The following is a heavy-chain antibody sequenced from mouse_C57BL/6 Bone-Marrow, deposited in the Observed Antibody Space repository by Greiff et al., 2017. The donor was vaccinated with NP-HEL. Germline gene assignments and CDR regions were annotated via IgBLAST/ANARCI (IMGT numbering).Heavy chain of an antibody. Sequence: EVKLMESGGDLVKPGGSLKLSCAASGFTFSSYGMSWVRQTPDKRLEWVATISSGGSYTYYPDSVKGRFTISRDNAKNTLYLQMSSLKAEDTAMYCCAGRDYGSSWYFDVWGTGTTVTVSS. D-gene: IGHD1-1*01. CDR1: GFTFSSYG. V-gene: IGHV5-6*02. J-gene: IGHJ1*03. CDR3: AGRDYGSSWYFDV. CDR2: ISSGGSYT.